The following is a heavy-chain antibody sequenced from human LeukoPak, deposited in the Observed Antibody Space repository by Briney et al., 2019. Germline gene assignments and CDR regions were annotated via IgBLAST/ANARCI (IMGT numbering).Heavy chain of an antibody. D-gene: IGHD6-6*01. CDR3: VRIQSRIIAARPGNPAFDY. CDR1: GYTFTSYD. J-gene: IGHJ4*02. CDR2: ISTYNDNT. V-gene: IGHV1-18*01. Sequence: ASVKVSCKASGYTFTSYDTSWVRQAPGQGLEWMGWISTYNDNTHYAQKLQGRVTMTTDTSTSTVYMELKSLRSDDTAVYYCVRIQSRIIAARPGNPAFDYWGRGTLVTVSS.